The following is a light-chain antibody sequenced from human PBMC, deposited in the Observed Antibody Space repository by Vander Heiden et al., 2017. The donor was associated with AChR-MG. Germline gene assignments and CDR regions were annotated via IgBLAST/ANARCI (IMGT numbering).Light chain of an antibody. V-gene: IGKV1-39*01. Sequence: DIQMTQSPSSLSASVGDRVTITCRASQSFSSYLNWYQQKPGKAPKLLIYAASSLQSGVPSRFSGSGSGTDFTLTISSLQPEDFATYYCQQSYSPNSLTFGQGTKVEIK. CDR3: QQSYSPNSLT. CDR1: QSFSSY. J-gene: IGKJ1*01. CDR2: AAS.